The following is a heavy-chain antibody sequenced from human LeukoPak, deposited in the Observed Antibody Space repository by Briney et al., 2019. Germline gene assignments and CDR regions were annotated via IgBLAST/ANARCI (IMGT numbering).Heavy chain of an antibody. D-gene: IGHD6-19*01. V-gene: IGHV1-69*13. J-gene: IGHJ4*02. CDR2: IIPIFGTA. Sequence: SVKVSCKASGGTFSSYAISWVRQAPGQGLEWMGVIIPIFGTANYAQKFQGRVTITADESTSTAYMELTSLRSEDTAVYYCARDYAGYSSGIFDYWGQGTLVTVSS. CDR1: GGTFSSYA. CDR3: ARDYAGYSSGIFDY.